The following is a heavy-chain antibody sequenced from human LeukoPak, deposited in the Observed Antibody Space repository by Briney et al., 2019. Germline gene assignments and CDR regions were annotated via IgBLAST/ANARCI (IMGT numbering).Heavy chain of an antibody. CDR1: GFTFSGYA. J-gene: IGHJ4*02. V-gene: IGHV3-23*01. CDR2: ISRGAGTT. Sequence: GGSLRLSCAASGFTFSGYAMDWVRQAPGKGLEWISSISRGAGTTYYAASVKGRFAISGDHSKNTVYLQMTSLRAEDTAVYYCAKEAMADPTQYLDYWGQGTLVTVAS. D-gene: IGHD6-19*01. CDR3: AKEAMADPTQYLDY.